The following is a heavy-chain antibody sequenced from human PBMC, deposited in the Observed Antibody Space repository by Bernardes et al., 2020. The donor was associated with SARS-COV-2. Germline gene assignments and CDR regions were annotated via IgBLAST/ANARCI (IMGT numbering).Heavy chain of an antibody. CDR1: GFTFGSAW. J-gene: IGHJ4*02. D-gene: IGHD2-21*02. CDR3: ARGTCCDGDCSKTPPEV. V-gene: IGHV3-74*01. CDR2: INPDGSST. Sequence: GGSLRLSCAASGFTFGSAWFHWVRQAPGKGLVWVSRINPDGSSTNYADSVKGRFTISRDNAKNMLFLQMSGLRAEDTAMYYCARGTCCDGDCSKTPPEVWGQGILVSVSS.